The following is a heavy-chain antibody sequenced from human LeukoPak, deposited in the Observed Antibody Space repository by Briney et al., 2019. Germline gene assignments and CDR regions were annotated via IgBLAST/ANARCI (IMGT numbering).Heavy chain of an antibody. CDR1: GYTFTSYA. Sequence: ASVKVSCKASGYTFTSYAMNWVRQAPGQGLEWMGWINTNTGNSTYAQGFTGRFVFSLDTSVSTAYLQISSLKAEDTAVYYCARGALYYDILTGYSTHPVDYWGQGTLVTVSS. CDR3: ARGALYYDILTGYSTHPVDY. J-gene: IGHJ4*02. V-gene: IGHV7-4-1*02. D-gene: IGHD3-9*01. CDR2: INTNTGNS.